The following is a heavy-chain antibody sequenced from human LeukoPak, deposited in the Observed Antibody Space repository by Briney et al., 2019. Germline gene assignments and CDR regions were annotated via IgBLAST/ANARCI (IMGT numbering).Heavy chain of an antibody. D-gene: IGHD2-21*02. CDR1: GGTFSSYA. CDR3: ATRVVVTASAFDY. CDR2: IIPIFGTA. V-gene: IGHV1-69*05. Sequence: GASVKVSCKASGGTFSSYAISWVRQAPGQGLEWMGRIIPIFGTANYAQKFQGRVTITTDESTSTAYMELSSLRSEDTAVYYCATRVVVTASAFDYWGQGTLVTVSS. J-gene: IGHJ4*02.